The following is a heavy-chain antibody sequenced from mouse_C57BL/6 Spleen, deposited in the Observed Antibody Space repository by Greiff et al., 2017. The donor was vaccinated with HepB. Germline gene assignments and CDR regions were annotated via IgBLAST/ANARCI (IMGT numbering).Heavy chain of an antibody. Sequence: DVKLVESEGGLVQPGSSMKLSCTASGFTFSDYYMAWVRQVPEKGLEWVANINYDGSSTYYLDSLKSRFIISRDNAKNILYLQMSSLKSEDTATYYCARDQDGYYDYWGQGTTLTVSS. J-gene: IGHJ2*01. V-gene: IGHV5-16*01. CDR3: ARDQDGYYDY. CDR1: GFTFSDYY. CDR2: INYDGSST. D-gene: IGHD2-3*01.